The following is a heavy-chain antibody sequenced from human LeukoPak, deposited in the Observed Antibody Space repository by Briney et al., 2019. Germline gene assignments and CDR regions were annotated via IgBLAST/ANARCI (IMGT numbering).Heavy chain of an antibody. CDR1: GFTFSSYA. Sequence: PGGPLRLSCAASGFTFSSYAMSWVRQAPGKGLEWIGEINHSGSTNYNPSLKSRVTISVDTSKDQFSLKLSSVTAADTAVYYCARGPMDVWGQGTTVTVSS. J-gene: IGHJ6*02. V-gene: IGHV4-34*01. CDR2: INHSGST. CDR3: ARGPMDV.